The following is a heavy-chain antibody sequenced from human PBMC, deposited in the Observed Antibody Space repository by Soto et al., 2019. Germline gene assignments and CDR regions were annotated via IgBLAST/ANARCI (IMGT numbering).Heavy chain of an antibody. CDR1: GFTFSSYA. CDR2: ISGSGGST. CDR3: ARKIPYYDFWSGYY. V-gene: IGHV3-23*01. J-gene: IGHJ4*02. D-gene: IGHD3-3*01. Sequence: GGSLSLSCAASGFTFSSYAMSWVRQAPGKGLEWVSAISGSGGSTYYADSVKGRFTISRDNSKNTLYLQMNSLRAEDTAVYYCARKIPYYDFWSGYYWGQGTLVTVSS.